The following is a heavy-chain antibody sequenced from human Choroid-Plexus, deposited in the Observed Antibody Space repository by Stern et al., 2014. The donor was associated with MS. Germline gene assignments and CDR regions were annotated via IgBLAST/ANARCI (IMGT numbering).Heavy chain of an antibody. V-gene: IGHV1-2*02. CDR2: INPNTGGT. Sequence: VQLVESGAEVKKPGASVKVSCKTSGYIFTGYYIHWVRQAPGQGLEWVAWINPNTGGTKYAQKFQGRVTMSRDTSISTAYVELSSLTSDDTAVYYCARAQRGITIFGVVTDYYYLGMDVWGQGTPVTVSS. CDR1: GYIFTGYY. D-gene: IGHD3-3*01. J-gene: IGHJ6*02. CDR3: ARAQRGITIFGVVTDYYYLGMDV.